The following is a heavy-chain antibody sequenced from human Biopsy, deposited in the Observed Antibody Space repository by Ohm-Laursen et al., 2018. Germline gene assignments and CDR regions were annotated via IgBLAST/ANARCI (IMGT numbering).Heavy chain of an antibody. CDR2: ITLSGSYV. V-gene: IGHV3-21*04. Sequence: SLRLSCAASGFTFSNYNMNWVRQAPGRGLEWVSSITLSGSYVYYADSVKGRFTISRDNAKSTLYLQMNSLRTEDTAVYYCARTYCRGDHCYLGDYWGQGTLVTVSS. CDR3: ARTYCRGDHCYLGDY. J-gene: IGHJ4*02. D-gene: IGHD2-21*02. CDR1: GFTFSNYN.